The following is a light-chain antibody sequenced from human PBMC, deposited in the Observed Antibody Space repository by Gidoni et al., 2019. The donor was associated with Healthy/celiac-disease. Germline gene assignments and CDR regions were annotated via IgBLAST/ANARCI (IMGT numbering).Light chain of an antibody. CDR1: QDISNY. CDR3: QQYDNLPWT. J-gene: IGKJ1*01. CDR2: DAS. Sequence: DIQMTQSQSSLSSSVGDRVTITCQASQDISNYLNWYQQKPGKAPKLLIYDASNLETGVPSRFSGSVSGTDFTFTISSLQPEDLATYYCQQYDNLPWTFXQXTKVEIK. V-gene: IGKV1-33*01.